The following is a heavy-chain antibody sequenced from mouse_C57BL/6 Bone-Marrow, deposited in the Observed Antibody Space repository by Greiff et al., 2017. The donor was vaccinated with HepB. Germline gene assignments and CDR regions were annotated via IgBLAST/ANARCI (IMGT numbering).Heavy chain of an antibody. CDR3: TTLYSNYVWAWFAY. Sequence: VQLQQSGAELVRPGASVKLSCTASGFNIKDDYMHWVKQRPEQGLEWIGWIDPENGDTEYASKFQGKATITADTSSNTAYLQLSSLTSDDTAVYYCTTLYSNYVWAWFAYWGQGTLVTVSA. D-gene: IGHD2-5*01. J-gene: IGHJ3*01. CDR2: IDPENGDT. V-gene: IGHV14-4*01. CDR1: GFNIKDDY.